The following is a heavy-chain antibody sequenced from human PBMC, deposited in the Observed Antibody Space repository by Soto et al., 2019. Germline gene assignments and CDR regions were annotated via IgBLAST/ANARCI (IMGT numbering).Heavy chain of an antibody. Sequence: QVQLQQWGAGLLKPSETLSLTCAVYGGSFSGYYWSWIRQPPGKGLEWIGEINHSGSTNYNPSLKSRVPTSIDTYKTQFSLKMLSVTAAETAVYYCARRITIIYYFDYWGQATPVTVSS. J-gene: IGHJ4*02. CDR3: ARRITIIYYFDY. D-gene: IGHD3-9*01. CDR1: GGSFSGYY. V-gene: IGHV4-34*01. CDR2: INHSGST.